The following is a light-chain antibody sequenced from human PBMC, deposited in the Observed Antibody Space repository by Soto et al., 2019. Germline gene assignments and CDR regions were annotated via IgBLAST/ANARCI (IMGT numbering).Light chain of an antibody. CDR1: SGHSSYA. Sequence: QPVLTQSPSASASLGASVKLTCTLSSGHSSYAIAWHQQQPEKGPRYLMKLNSDGSHSKGDGIPDRFSGSSSGAERYLTISSLQSEDEADYYSQTWGTGIHWVFGGGTKVTVL. J-gene: IGLJ3*02. V-gene: IGLV4-69*01. CDR2: LNSDGSH. CDR3: QTWGTGIHWV.